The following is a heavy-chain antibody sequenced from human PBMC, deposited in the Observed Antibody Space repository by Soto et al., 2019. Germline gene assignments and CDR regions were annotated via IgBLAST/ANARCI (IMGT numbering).Heavy chain of an antibody. J-gene: IGHJ6*03. D-gene: IGHD2-8*01. CDR2: ISSSSSTI. CDR1: GFTFSSYS. Sequence: PGGSLRLSCAASGFTFSSYSMNWVRQAPGKGLEWVSYISSSSSTIYYADSVKGRFTISRDNAKNSLYLQMNSLRAEDTAVYYCARELNRYCTNGVCYTSYYYMDVLGKRSTVTGSS. CDR3: ARELNRYCTNGVCYTSYYYMDV. V-gene: IGHV3-48*01.